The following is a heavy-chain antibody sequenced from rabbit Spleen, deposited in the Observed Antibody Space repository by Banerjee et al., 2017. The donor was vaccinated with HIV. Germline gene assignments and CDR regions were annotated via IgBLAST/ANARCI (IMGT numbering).Heavy chain of an antibody. CDR3: ARDSAGREDFNL. CDR1: GFSFNKNYY. Sequence: QSLVESGGGLVQPEGSLTLTCTASGFSFNKNYYMCWVRQAPGKGLEWIACIYGGDGSSTAYASWAKGRFTVSKTSSTTVTLQMTSLTAADTATYFCARDSAGREDFNLWGQGTLVTVS. D-gene: IGHD4-2*01. J-gene: IGHJ4*01. V-gene: IGHV1S40*01. CDR2: IYGGDGSST.